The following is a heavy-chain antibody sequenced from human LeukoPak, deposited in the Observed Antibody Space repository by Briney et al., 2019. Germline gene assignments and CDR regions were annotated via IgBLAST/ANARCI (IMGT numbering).Heavy chain of an antibody. CDR1: GFTFSTYW. D-gene: IGHD6-19*01. Sequence: GGSLRLSCAASGFTFSTYWLSWVRQAPGKGLEWVANIKPDGGEKYYVDSVEGRFTISRDNTKSSLYLQMNSLRAEDTALYYCARWGYSSGWYYYDYWGQGTPVTVSS. V-gene: IGHV3-7*02. CDR2: IKPDGGEK. CDR3: ARWGYSSGWYYYDY. J-gene: IGHJ4*02.